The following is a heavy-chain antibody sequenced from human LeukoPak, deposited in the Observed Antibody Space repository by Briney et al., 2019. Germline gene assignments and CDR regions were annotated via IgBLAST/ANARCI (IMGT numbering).Heavy chain of an antibody. CDR3: ARDRGRLLRH. Sequence: GASVKVSCKASGYTFTGYYMHWVRQAPGQGLEGMGWINPNSGGTNDAQKFQGRVTMTRDKYISTASMELSRLRTDPTAVYYCARDRGRLLRHWGQGTLLTVSX. CDR1: GYTFTGYY. CDR2: INPNSGGT. J-gene: IGHJ4*02. D-gene: IGHD2-2*01. V-gene: IGHV1-2*02.